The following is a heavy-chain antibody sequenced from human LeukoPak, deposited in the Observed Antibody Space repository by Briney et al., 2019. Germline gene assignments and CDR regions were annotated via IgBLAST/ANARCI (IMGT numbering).Heavy chain of an antibody. CDR2: INPNSGGT. CDR1: GYTFTSYG. D-gene: IGHD3-22*01. Sequence: ASVKVSCKASGYTFTSYGISWVRQAPGQGLEWMGWINPNSGGTNYAQKFQGRVTMTRDTSISTAYMELSRLRSDDTAVYYCAIGVPNYYDSSGYYYPFFDYWGQGTLVTVSS. J-gene: IGHJ4*02. CDR3: AIGVPNYYDSSGYYYPFFDY. V-gene: IGHV1-2*02.